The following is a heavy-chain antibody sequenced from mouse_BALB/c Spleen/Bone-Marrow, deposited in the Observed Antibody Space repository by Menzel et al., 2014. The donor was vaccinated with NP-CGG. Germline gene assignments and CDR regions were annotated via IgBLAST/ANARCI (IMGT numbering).Heavy chain of an antibody. CDR3: ARSNWISYFDS. Sequence: EVKLEESGGGLVQPGGSRKLSCAASGFTFSSFGMHWVRQAPEKGLEWVAYISSGSSTIYYADTVKGRFTISRDNPKNPLFLKMTSLRSEDTAMYYGARSNWISYFDSGGQGTTLTVSS. V-gene: IGHV5-17*02. CDR2: ISSGSSTI. J-gene: IGHJ2*01. CDR1: GFTFSSFG. D-gene: IGHD4-1*01.